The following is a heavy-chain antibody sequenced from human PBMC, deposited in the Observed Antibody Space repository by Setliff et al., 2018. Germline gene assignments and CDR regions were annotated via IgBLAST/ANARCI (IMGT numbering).Heavy chain of an antibody. J-gene: IGHJ6*03. D-gene: IGHD4-4*01. Sequence: SETLSLTCTVSGGSITSYYWSWIRQPPGKGLEWIGYIYTSGIINYNPSLKSRVTMSLDTSKNQFSLSLTSVTAADTAVYYCARGTTNLNYYYYMDVWGKGTTVTVSS. V-gene: IGHV4-4*08. CDR3: ARGTTNLNYYYYMDV. CDR1: GGSITSYY. CDR2: IYTSGII.